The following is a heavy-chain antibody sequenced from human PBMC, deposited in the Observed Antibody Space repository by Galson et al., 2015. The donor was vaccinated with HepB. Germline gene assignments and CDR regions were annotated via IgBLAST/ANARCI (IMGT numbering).Heavy chain of an antibody. J-gene: IGHJ5*02. CDR1: GYAFTSYG. Sequence: SVKVSCKASGYAFTSYGISWVRQAPGQGLEWMGWISAYNGNTNYAQKLQGRVTMTTDTSTSTAYMELRSLRSDDTAVYYCARDSGSGVTNWFDPWGQGTLVTVSS. CDR2: ISAYNGNT. D-gene: IGHD3-3*01. V-gene: IGHV1-18*01. CDR3: ARDSGSGVTNWFDP.